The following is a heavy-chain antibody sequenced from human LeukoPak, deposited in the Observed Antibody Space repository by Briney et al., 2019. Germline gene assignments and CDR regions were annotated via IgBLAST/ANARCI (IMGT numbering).Heavy chain of an antibody. CDR2: INHSGST. CDR3: ARAVSITMVRGVALPFDY. D-gene: IGHD3-10*01. J-gene: IGHJ4*02. V-gene: IGHV4-34*01. CDR1: GGSFSGYY. Sequence: PSETLSLTCAVYGGSFSGYYWSWIRQPPGKGLEWIGEINHSGSTNYNPSLKSRVTISVDTSKNQFSLKLSSVTAAHTAVYYCARAVSITMVRGVALPFDYWGQGTLVTVSS.